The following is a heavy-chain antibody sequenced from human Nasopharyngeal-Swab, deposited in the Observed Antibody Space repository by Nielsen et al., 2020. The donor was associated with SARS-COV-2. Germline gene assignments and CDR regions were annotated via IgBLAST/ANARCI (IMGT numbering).Heavy chain of an antibody. D-gene: IGHD2-2*02. Sequence: GGSLRPSCAASGFTFSSYSMNWVRQAPGKGLEWVSSISSSSSYIYYADSVKGRFTISRDNAKNSLYLQMNSLRGEDTAVYYCARGGYCSSTSCDTYYYYGMDVWGQGTTVTVSS. J-gene: IGHJ6*02. CDR1: GFTFSSYS. CDR2: ISSSSSYI. V-gene: IGHV3-21*01. CDR3: ARGGYCSSTSCDTYYYYGMDV.